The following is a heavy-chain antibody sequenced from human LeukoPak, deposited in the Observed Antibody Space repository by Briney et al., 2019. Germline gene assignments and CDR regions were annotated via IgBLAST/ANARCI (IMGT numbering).Heavy chain of an antibody. Sequence: ASVKVFCKVSGYTLTELSMHWVRQAPGKGLEWMGGFDPEDGETIYAQKFQGRVTMTEDTSTDTAYMELSSLRSEDTAVYYCATFNIVVVPAVDDAFDIWGQGTMVTVSS. CDR2: FDPEDGET. D-gene: IGHD2-2*01. CDR1: GYTLTELS. J-gene: IGHJ3*02. CDR3: ATFNIVVVPAVDDAFDI. V-gene: IGHV1-24*01.